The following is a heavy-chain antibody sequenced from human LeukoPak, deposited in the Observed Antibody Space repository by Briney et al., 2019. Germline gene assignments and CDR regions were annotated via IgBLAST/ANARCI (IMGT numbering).Heavy chain of an antibody. J-gene: IGHJ5*02. Sequence: PSETLSLTCTVSGGSISSSSYYWGWIRQPPGKGLEWIGSIYYSGSTYYNPSLKSRVTISVDTSKNQFSLKLSSVTAADTAVYYCARAAIYDSSGYYPGWFDPWSQGTMVTVSS. D-gene: IGHD3-22*01. V-gene: IGHV4-39*07. CDR2: IYYSGST. CDR1: GGSISSSSYY. CDR3: ARAAIYDSSGYYPGWFDP.